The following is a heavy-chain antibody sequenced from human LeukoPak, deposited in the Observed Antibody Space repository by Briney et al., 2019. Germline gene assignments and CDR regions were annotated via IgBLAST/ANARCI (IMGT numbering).Heavy chain of an antibody. CDR3: ARQIGGSGWGYSWFDP. V-gene: IGHV1-18*01. J-gene: IGHJ5*02. D-gene: IGHD6-19*01. CDR1: GYTFTSYG. Sequence: ASVKVSCKASGYTFTSYGISWVRQAPGQGLEWMGWISAYNGNTNYAQKLQGRVTMTTDTSTSTAYMELRSLRSDDTAVYYCARQIGGSGWGYSWFDPWGQGTLVTVSS. CDR2: ISAYNGNT.